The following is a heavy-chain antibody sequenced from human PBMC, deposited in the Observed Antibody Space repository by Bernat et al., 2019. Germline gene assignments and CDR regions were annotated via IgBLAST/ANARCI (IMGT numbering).Heavy chain of an antibody. CDR2: INAGNGNT. V-gene: IGHV1-3*01. D-gene: IGHD3-22*01. J-gene: IGHJ4*02. Sequence: QVQLVQSGAEVKKPGASVKVSCKASGYTFTSYAMHWVRQAPGQRLEWMGWINAGNGNTKYSQKFQGRVTITRDTSASTAYMELSSLRSEDTAVYYCAGAAGHYYDSSGYYYFLYFDYWGQGTLVTVSS. CDR1: GYTFTSYA. CDR3: AGAAGHYYDSSGYYYFLYFDY.